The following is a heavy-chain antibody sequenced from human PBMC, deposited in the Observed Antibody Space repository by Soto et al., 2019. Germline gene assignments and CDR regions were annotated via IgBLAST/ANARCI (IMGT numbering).Heavy chain of an antibody. CDR2: ISWNSGSI. CDR1: GFTFDYYA. CDR3: AKQGPTEYYYGSGRFDY. V-gene: IGHV3-9*01. Sequence: GGSLRLSCAASGFTFDYYAMHWVRQAPGKGLEWVSGISWNSGSIGYADSVKSRFTISRDNAKNSLYLQMNSLRAEDTALYYCAKQGPTEYYYGSGRFDYWGQGTLVTVSS. D-gene: IGHD3-10*01. J-gene: IGHJ4*02.